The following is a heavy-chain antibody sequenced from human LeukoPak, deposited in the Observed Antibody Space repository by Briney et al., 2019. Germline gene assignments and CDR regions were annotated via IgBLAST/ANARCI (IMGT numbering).Heavy chain of an antibody. V-gene: IGHV4-59*01. CDR3: ARDSVKTGTRGRYFDY. Sequence: PSETLSLTCTVSGGSISSYYWSWIRQPPGKGLEWIGYIYYSGSTNYNPSLKSRVTISVDTSKNQFSLKLSSVTAADTAVYYCARDSVKTGTRGRYFDYWGQGTLVTVSS. D-gene: IGHD1-1*01. CDR1: GGSISSYY. CDR2: IYYSGST. J-gene: IGHJ4*02.